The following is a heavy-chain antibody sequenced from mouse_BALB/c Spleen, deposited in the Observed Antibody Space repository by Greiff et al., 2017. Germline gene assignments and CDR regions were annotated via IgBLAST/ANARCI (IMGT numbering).Heavy chain of an antibody. V-gene: IGHV1-87*01. CDR3: ARYGNSFDY. Sequence: QVQLKESGAELARPGASVKLSCKASGYTFTSYWMQWVKQRPGQGLEWIGAIYPGDGDTRYTQKFKGKATLTADKSSSTAYMQLSSLASEDSAVYYCARYGNSFDYWGQGTTLTVSS. CDR1: GYTFTSYW. J-gene: IGHJ2*01. CDR2: IYPGDGDT. D-gene: IGHD2-1*01.